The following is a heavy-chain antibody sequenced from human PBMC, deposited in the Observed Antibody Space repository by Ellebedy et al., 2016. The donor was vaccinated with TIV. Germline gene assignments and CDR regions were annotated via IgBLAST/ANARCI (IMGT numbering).Heavy chain of an antibody. CDR2: IYYSGST. Sequence: MPSETLSLTCTVSGGSISSSSYFCAWIRQPPGKGLEWIGSIYYSGSTYYNPSLKSRVTISVATSKNHFSLRLSAVTAADTAVYYCARYVGSGALFDYWGRGTLVTVSS. J-gene: IGHJ4*02. CDR3: ARYVGSGALFDY. V-gene: IGHV4-39*02. D-gene: IGHD3-3*01. CDR1: GGSISSSSYF.